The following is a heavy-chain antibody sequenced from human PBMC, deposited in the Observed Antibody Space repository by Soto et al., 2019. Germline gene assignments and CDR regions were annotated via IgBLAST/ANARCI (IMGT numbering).Heavy chain of an antibody. CDR2: INAGNGNT. CDR3: ACDPALPRYYYYGMDV. D-gene: IGHD2-2*01. J-gene: IGHJ6*02. V-gene: IGHV1-3*01. CDR1: GYTFTSYA. Sequence: ASVKVSCKASGYTFTSYAMHWVRQAPGQRLEWMGWINAGNGNTKYSQKFQGRVTITRDTSASTAYMELSSLRSEETAVYYCACDPALPRYYYYGMDVWAQGTPVTVSS.